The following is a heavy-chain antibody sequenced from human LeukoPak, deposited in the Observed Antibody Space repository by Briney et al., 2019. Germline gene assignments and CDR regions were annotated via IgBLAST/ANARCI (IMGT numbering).Heavy chain of an antibody. CDR1: GFTFSSYS. D-gene: IGHD3-3*01. CDR3: ARDGFDFWSGYPTTVDY. CDR2: IRSSSNTI. Sequence: PGGSLRLSCVASGFTFSSYSMNWVRQSPGKGLEWVSYIRSSSNTIYYADSVKGRFTISSDNANNSLYMQMTSLRAEDTAVYYCARDGFDFWSGYPTTVDYWGQGTLVTVSS. V-gene: IGHV3-48*01. J-gene: IGHJ4*02.